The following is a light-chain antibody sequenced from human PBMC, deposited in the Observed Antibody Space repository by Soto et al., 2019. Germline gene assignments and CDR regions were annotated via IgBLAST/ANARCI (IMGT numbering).Light chain of an antibody. Sequence: QSVLTQPPSASGSPGQSVTTSCTGTSSDVGGYNYVSWYQQHPGKAPKLIIYEVTKRPSGVPDRFSGSKSGNTASLTVSGLQAEDEADYYCSSYSGTNNVVFGGGTQLTVL. CDR1: SSDVGGYNY. CDR2: EVT. J-gene: IGLJ2*01. CDR3: SSYSGTNNVV. V-gene: IGLV2-8*01.